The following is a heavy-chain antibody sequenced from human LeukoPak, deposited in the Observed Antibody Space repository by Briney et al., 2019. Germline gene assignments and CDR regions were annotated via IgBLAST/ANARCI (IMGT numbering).Heavy chain of an antibody. CDR2: IKAGGSGT. CDR1: GFTIGPYA. CDR3: ATWAFYHNLDV. Sequence: GGSLRLSCAASGFTIGPYAMYWVRQAPGRGLEWVSVIKAGGSGTFYADSVRGRFTTSRDNSKNSLYLQMNSLTSEDAALYYCATWAFYHNLDVWGQGTTVIVSS. J-gene: IGHJ6*01. V-gene: IGHV3-43*02. D-gene: IGHD2/OR15-2a*01.